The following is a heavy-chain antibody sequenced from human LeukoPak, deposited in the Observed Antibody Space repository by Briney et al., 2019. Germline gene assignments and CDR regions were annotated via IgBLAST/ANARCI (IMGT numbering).Heavy chain of an antibody. D-gene: IGHD5/OR15-5a*01. CDR3: VSVFRVPGPRLVFDI. Sequence: PGGSLRLSCAASGLSVSSTYMGWARQAPGKGLEWVSVLYSGGDTFYADSVKGRFTISRDNFRNTLFLQMDSLGAEDTALYYCVSVFRVPGPRLVFDIWGLGTMVSVSS. CDR2: LYSGGDT. J-gene: IGHJ3*02. CDR1: GLSVSSTY. V-gene: IGHV3-53*01.